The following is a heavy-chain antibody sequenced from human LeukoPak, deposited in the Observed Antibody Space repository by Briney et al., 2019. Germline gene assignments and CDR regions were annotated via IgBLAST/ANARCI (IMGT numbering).Heavy chain of an antibody. V-gene: IGHV1-18*01. J-gene: IGHJ5*02. CDR3: ARSEWLVAWFDP. CDR1: GYSFTSYG. CDR2: ISAYNGNT. Sequence: GESLKISCKGSGYSFTSYGIGWVRQAPGQGLEWMGWISAYNGNTNYAQKLQGRVTMTTDTSTSTAYMELRGLRSDDTAVYYCARSEWLVAWFDPWGQGTLVTVSS. D-gene: IGHD6-19*01.